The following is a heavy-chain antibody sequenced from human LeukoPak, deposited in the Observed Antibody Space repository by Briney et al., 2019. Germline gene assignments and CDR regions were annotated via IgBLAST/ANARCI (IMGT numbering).Heavy chain of an antibody. V-gene: IGHV1-46*01. CDR2: INPSGGST. CDR3: ARDLVDTAMADY. Sequence: RASVKVSCKASGYTFTSYYMHWVRPAPGQGLEWMGIINPSGGSTSYAQKFQGRVTMTRDTSTSTVYMELSSLRSEDTAVYYCARDLVDTAMADYWGQGTLVTVSS. D-gene: IGHD5-18*01. J-gene: IGHJ4*02. CDR1: GYTFTSYY.